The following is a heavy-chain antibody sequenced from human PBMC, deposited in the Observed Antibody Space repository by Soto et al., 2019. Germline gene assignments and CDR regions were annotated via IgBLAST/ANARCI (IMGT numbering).Heavy chain of an antibody. Sequence: QITLKESGPTLVKPTQTLTLTCSFSGFTLTTGGVGMGRIRQPPGKGLEWLALIYWDDDKRYSPSLKTRLTITKDTSKNQVVLTMTNMDPVDTATYYCAHATWIGDPFDYWGQGTLVTVSS. J-gene: IGHJ4*02. CDR3: AHATWIGDPFDY. CDR2: IYWDDDK. D-gene: IGHD3-10*01. V-gene: IGHV2-5*02. CDR1: GFTLTTGGVG.